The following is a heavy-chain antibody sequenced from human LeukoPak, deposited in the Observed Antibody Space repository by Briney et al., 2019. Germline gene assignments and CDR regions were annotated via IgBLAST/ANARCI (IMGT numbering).Heavy chain of an antibody. Sequence: SETLSLTCTDSGGSVSIGSYYWSWIRQPPGKGLEWIGYIYYSGSTNYHPSLKSRVTISVDTSKSQFSLKLSSVTAADTAVYYCARTYSPYYYYYGMDVWGQGTTVTVSS. D-gene: IGHD2-21*01. V-gene: IGHV4-61*01. J-gene: IGHJ6*02. CDR2: IYYSGST. CDR3: ARTYSPYYYYYGMDV. CDR1: GGSVSIGSYY.